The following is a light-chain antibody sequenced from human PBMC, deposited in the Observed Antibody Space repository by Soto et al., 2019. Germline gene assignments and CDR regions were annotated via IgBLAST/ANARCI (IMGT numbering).Light chain of an antibody. V-gene: IGKV3-11*01. J-gene: IGKJ4*01. Sequence: EIVLTQSPATLSLSPGERATLSCRASQSVSSYLAWYQQKPGQAPRLLLYDASNRATGIPARFSGSGSGAAFTLTISSLEPEGFAVYYWQQRSNWPLTFGGGTKVEIK. CDR2: DAS. CDR3: QQRSNWPLT. CDR1: QSVSSY.